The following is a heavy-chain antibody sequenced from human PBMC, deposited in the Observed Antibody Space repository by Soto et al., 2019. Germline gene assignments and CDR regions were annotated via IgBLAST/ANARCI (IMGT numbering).Heavy chain of an antibody. CDR1: GYTFTDYY. V-gene: IGHV1-46*01. D-gene: IGHD3-3*01. CDR3: ARSTQSDFWSGIGDY. CDR2: INPRNANT. Sequence: QVQLVQSGAGVKKPGASVKLSCRTSGYTFTDYYIHWVRQAPGQGLEWMGIINPRNANTNYAQRFQGRVTKTIDTPKSTVYMDLSSLRSEDTAVYYCARSTQSDFWSGIGDYWGQGTLVTVSS. J-gene: IGHJ4*02.